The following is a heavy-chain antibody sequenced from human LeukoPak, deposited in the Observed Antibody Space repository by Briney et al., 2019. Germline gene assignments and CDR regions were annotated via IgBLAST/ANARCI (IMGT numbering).Heavy chain of an antibody. V-gene: IGHV4-34*01. CDR1: GGSFSGYY. J-gene: IGHJ6*02. D-gene: IGHD2-15*01. Sequence: SETLSLTCAVYGGSFSGYYWSWVRQPPGKGLEWLGEINHSGRTNYNPSLKSRVTISVDTSKNQFSLKLSSVTAADRAVYYCARVHQTRYCSGGSCGLYYYYGMDVWGQGTTVTVSS. CDR3: ARVHQTRYCSGGSCGLYYYYGMDV. CDR2: INHSGRT.